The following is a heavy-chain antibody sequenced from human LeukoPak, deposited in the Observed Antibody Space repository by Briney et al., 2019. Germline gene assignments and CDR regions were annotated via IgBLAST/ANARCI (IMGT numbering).Heavy chain of an antibody. CDR3: ARDSQPYCTNGICHSKHNWFDP. CDR1: GFTFSNYE. D-gene: IGHD2-8*01. V-gene: IGHV3-48*03. CDR2: ITSGTTTI. J-gene: IGHJ5*02. Sequence: PGESVRLSCAASGFTFSNYEMNWVRQAPGKGLEWVSSITSGTTTIYYADSVKGRFTISRDNAKNSLYLQMNSLRAEDTAVYYCARDSQPYCTNGICHSKHNWFDPWGQGTLVTVSS.